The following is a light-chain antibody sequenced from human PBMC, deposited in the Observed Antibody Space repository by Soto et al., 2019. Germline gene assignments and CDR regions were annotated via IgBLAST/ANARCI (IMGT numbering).Light chain of an antibody. CDR3: QQTYSSPA. J-gene: IGKJ1*01. Sequence: DIQMTQSPPSLSASVGDRLTITCRASQGIGTYLNWYQQKPGKAPKVLIYTASSLQSGVPSRFSGSGSGTDFTLTISSLQPEDFATYYCQQTYSSPAFGQGTKVDIK. V-gene: IGKV1-39*01. CDR1: QGIGTY. CDR2: TAS.